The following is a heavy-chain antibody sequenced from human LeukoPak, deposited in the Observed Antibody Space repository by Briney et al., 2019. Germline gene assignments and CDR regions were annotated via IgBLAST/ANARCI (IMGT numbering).Heavy chain of an antibody. D-gene: IGHD6-13*01. V-gene: IGHV1-18*01. J-gene: IGHJ4*02. CDR3: ARGDSNSWYQVGTAPFDY. CDR1: GYTFTSYD. CDR2: ISAYNGNT. Sequence: ASVKVSCKASGYTFTSYDINWVRQAPGQGLEWMGWISAYNGNTNYAQKLQGRVTMTTDTSTSTAYMELRSLRSDDTAVYYCARGDSNSWYQVGTAPFDYWGQGTLVTVSS.